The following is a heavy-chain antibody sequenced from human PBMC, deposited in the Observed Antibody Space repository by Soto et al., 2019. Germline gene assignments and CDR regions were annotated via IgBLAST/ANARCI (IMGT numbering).Heavy chain of an antibody. CDR3: ASHYCTNGVCYRDNWFDT. J-gene: IGHJ5*02. Sequence: SETLSLTCAVYGGSFSGYYWSWIRQPPGKGLEWIGEINHSGSTNYNPSLKSRVTISIDTSKNQFSLKLSSVTAADTAVYYCASHYCTNGVCYRDNWFDTWGQGTLVTVSS. CDR2: INHSGST. D-gene: IGHD2-8*01. V-gene: IGHV4-34*01. CDR1: GGSFSGYY.